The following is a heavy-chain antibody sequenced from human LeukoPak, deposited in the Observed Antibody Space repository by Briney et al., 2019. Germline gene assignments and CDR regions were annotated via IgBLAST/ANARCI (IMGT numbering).Heavy chain of an antibody. CDR2: INSSGSTI. V-gene: IGHV3-48*03. J-gene: IGHJ6*04. Sequence: GGSLRLSCAASGFTFSSYEMNWVRQAPGKGLEWVSYINSSGSTIYYADSVKGRFTITRDNAKNSLYLQMNSLRPEDKAVYYCAELGITTIGGVWGKGTTVTISS. CDR3: AELGITTIGGV. CDR1: GFTFSSYE. D-gene: IGHD3-10*02.